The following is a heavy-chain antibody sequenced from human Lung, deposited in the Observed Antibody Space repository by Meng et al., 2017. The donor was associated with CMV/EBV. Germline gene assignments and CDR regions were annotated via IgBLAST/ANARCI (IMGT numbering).Heavy chain of an antibody. J-gene: IGHJ6*02. D-gene: IGHD2-2*01. CDR3: AKDFCSSTSCYRSYYYYYGMDV. CDR2: TSYDGSKK. CDR1: GFMFSSYS. V-gene: IGHV3-30*04. Sequence: GESLKISCVASGFMFSSYSLHWVRQAPGKGLEWVAVTSYDGSKKEYANSVKGRFTVSRDNSKNTLYLQMNSLRAEDTAVYYCAKDFCSSTSCYRSYYYYYGMDVWGQGTTVTVSS.